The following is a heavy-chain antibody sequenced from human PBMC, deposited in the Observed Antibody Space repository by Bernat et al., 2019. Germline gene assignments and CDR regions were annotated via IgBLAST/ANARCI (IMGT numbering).Heavy chain of an antibody. D-gene: IGHD4-17*01. CDR2: ISSTSIYI. CDR1: GFTFSTYS. V-gene: IGHV3-21*01. CDR3: ARAGYGDYGFDY. J-gene: IGHJ4*02. Sequence: EVLLVESGGGLVKPGGSLRLSCAASGFTFSTYSMIWVHQAPGKGLEWVSCISSTSIYIYYADSVKRRFTISRDNAKTSLYLQMNSLRAEDTAVYYCARAGYGDYGFDYWGQGTLVTVSS.